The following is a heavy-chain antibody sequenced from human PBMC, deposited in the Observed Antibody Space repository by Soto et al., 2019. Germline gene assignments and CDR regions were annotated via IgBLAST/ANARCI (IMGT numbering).Heavy chain of an antibody. D-gene: IGHD2-2*01. Sequence: QVHLVQSGAEVRKPGSSVKVSCQASGGTFSTYAISWVRQAPGQGLEWMGGLIPMFGTTNYAQKFQGRVTITADASTSTSYMELSTLGSEDTAVYYCATSSRRHGRGATCYENWFDPWGQGTLVTVSS. V-gene: IGHV1-69*01. J-gene: IGHJ5*02. CDR1: GGTFSTYA. CDR3: ATSSRRHGRGATCYENWFDP. CDR2: LIPMFGTT.